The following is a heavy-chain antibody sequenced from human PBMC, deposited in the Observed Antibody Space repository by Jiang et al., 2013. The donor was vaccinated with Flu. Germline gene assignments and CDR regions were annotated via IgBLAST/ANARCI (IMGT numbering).Heavy chain of an antibody. V-gene: IGHV3-23*01. CDR2: SGSGGST. D-gene: IGHD6-19*01. CDR3: AKTVIGIAVAGTPDY. Sequence: SGSGGSTYYADSVKGRFAISRDNSKNTLYLQMNSLRAEDTAVYYCAKTVIGIAVAGTPDYWGQGTLVTVSS. J-gene: IGHJ4*02.